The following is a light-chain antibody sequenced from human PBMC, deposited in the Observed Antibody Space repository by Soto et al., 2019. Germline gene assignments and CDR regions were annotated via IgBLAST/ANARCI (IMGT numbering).Light chain of an antibody. CDR3: QQDYRLPT. CDR1: QSILDTSINKNA. J-gene: IGKJ1*01. Sequence: IVMTQFPDSLAVYLGERATTNCGSSQSILDTSINKNALAWYQQKAGQPPKLLFYWASSREFGVPDRFSASGAESDFSLTISNLHAEDVTDYYFQQDYRLPTFGQGTKVAIK. V-gene: IGKV4-1*01. CDR2: WAS.